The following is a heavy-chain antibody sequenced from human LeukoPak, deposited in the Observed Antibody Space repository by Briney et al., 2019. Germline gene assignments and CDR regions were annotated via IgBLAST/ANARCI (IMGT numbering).Heavy chain of an antibody. CDR1: GGSISSYY. CDR2: FYSSGST. CDR3: ARDGRGYSSSWYFDL. Sequence: PSETLSLTCTVSGGSISSYYWSWIRQPAGKGLEWIGRFYSSGSTNYSPSLKSRVTLSVGTSRDQFSLRLSSVTAADTAVYYCARDGRGYSSSWYFDLWGQGTLVTVSS. D-gene: IGHD6-13*01. V-gene: IGHV4-4*07. J-gene: IGHJ4*02.